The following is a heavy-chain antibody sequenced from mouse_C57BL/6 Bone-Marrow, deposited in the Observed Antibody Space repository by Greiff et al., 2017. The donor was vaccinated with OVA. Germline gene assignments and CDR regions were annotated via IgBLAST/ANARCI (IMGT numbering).Heavy chain of an antibody. Sequence: EVQRVESGGDLVKPGGSLKLSCAASGFTFSSYGMSWVRQTPDKRLEWVATISSGGSYTYSPDSVKGRFTISRDNAKNTLYLQMSSLKTEDTAMYYCARLYDGYYEGAMDYWGQGTSVTVSS. J-gene: IGHJ4*01. CDR1: GFTFSSYG. V-gene: IGHV5-6*01. CDR3: ARLYDGYYEGAMDY. CDR2: ISSGGSYT. D-gene: IGHD2-3*01.